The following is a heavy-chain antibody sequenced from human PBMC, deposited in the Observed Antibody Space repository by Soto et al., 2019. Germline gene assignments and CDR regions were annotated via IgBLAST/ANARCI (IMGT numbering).Heavy chain of an antibody. CDR2: IYYSGST. Sequence: KPSETLSLTCTVSGGSISSYYWSWIRQPPGKGLEWIGYIYYSGSTYYNPSLKSRVTISVDTSKNQFSLKLSSVTAADTAVYYCARSTSWGYYYDSSVYYFDYWGQGTLVTVSS. J-gene: IGHJ4*02. CDR1: GGSISSYY. V-gene: IGHV4-30-4*01. CDR3: ARSTSWGYYYDSSVYYFDY. D-gene: IGHD3-22*01.